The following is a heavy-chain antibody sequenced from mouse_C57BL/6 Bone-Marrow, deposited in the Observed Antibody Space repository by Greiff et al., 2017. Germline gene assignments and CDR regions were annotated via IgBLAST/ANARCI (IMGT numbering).Heavy chain of an antibody. V-gene: IGHV5-4*01. CDR1: GFTFSSYA. J-gene: IGHJ1*03. D-gene: IGHD1-1*01. Sequence: EVKVVESGGGLVKPGGSLKLSCAASGFTFSSYAMSWVRQTPEKRLEWVATISDGGSYTYYPDNVKGRFTISRDNAKNNLYLQMSHLKSEDTAMYYCARDLHYYGSIWYFDVWGTGTTVTVSS. CDR2: ISDGGSYT. CDR3: ARDLHYYGSIWYFDV.